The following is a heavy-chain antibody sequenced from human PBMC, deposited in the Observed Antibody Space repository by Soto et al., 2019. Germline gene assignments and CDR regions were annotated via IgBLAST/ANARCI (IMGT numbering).Heavy chain of an antibody. Sequence: EVQLVESGGGLVKPGGSLRLSCAASGFTFSSYSMNWVRQAPGKGLEWVSSISRSSSYIYYVDSVKGRFTISRDNAKLSLYLQMNGVRAEDTAVYYGAREQWLGLDYWGQGTLVTVSS. CDR3: AREQWLGLDY. V-gene: IGHV3-21*01. J-gene: IGHJ4*02. D-gene: IGHD6-19*01. CDR1: GFTFSSYS. CDR2: ISRSSSYI.